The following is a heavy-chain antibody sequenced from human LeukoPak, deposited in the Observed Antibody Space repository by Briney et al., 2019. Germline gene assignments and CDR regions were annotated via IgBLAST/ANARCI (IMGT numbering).Heavy chain of an antibody. J-gene: IGHJ4*02. Sequence: ETLSLTCTVSGGPISSSSYYWGWIRQPPGEGLEWIGSIYYSGSTYYNPSLKNRVTISVDTSKNQFSLKLSSVTAADTAVYYCARLTVKWGSNFDYWGQGTLVTVSS. CDR1: GGPISSSSYY. CDR2: IYYSGST. D-gene: IGHD7-27*01. V-gene: IGHV4-39*01. CDR3: ARLTVKWGSNFDY.